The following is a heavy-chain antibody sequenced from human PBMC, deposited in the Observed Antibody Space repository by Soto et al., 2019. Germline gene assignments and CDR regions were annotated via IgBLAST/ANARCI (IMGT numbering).Heavy chain of an antibody. CDR1: GFTFSSYA. CDR3: ANLYGPVVYYYDGMDV. V-gene: IGHV3-23*01. J-gene: IGHJ6*02. CDR2: ISGSGGST. Sequence: EVQLLESGGGLVQPGGSLRLSCAASGFTFSSYAMSWVRQAPGKGLEWVSAISGSGGSTYYADSVKGRFTISRDNSKNTLYLQMNSLRAEDTAVDYCANLYGPVVYYYDGMDVWGQGTTVTVSS. D-gene: IGHD2-15*01.